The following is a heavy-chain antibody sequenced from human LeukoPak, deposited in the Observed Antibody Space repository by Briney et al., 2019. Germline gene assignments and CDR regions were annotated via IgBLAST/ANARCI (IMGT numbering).Heavy chain of an antibody. Sequence: GGSLRLSCAASGFTVSSNYMSWVRQAPGKGLEWVSVIYSGGSTYYADSVKGRFTIPRDNSKNTLYLQMNSLRAEDTAVYYCASGSSGWYGSNYYYGMDVWGQGTTVTVSS. CDR3: ASGSSGWYGSNYYYGMDV. V-gene: IGHV3-53*01. J-gene: IGHJ6*02. CDR2: IYSGGST. D-gene: IGHD6-19*01. CDR1: GFTVSSNY.